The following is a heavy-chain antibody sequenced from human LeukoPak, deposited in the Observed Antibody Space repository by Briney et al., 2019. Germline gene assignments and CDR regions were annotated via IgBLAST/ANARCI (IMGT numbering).Heavy chain of an antibody. CDR1: GGSISATGYF. D-gene: IGHD3/OR15-3a*01. J-gene: IGHJ3*02. V-gene: IGHV4-39*07. CDR2: IYYSGIT. CDR3: ARVDLQNAFDI. Sequence: PSETLSLTCTVSGGSISATGYFWGWIHQPPGKGLEWIGSIYYSGITHYNPSLKSRVTISVDTSKNQFSLKLSSVTAADKAVYYCARVDLQNAFDIWGQGTVVTVSS.